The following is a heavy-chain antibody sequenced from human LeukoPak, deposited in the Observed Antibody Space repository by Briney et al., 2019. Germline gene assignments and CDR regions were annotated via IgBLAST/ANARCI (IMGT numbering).Heavy chain of an antibody. CDR3: AREGASRGYSGYDPLTPFDY. CDR1: GGTFSSYA. Sequence: ASVKVSCKASGGTFSSYAISWVRQVPGQGLEWMGRIIPILGIANCAQKFQGRVTITADKSTSTAYMELSSLRSEDTAVYYCAREGASRGYSGYDPLTPFDYWGQGTLVTVSS. V-gene: IGHV1-69*04. D-gene: IGHD5-12*01. J-gene: IGHJ4*02. CDR2: IIPILGIA.